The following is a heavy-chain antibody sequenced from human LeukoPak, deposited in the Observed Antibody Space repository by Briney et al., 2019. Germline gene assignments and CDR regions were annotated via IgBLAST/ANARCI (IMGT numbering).Heavy chain of an antibody. Sequence: SETLSLTCTVSGGSISSSSYYWGWIRQPPGKGLEWIGSIYYSGSTYYNPSLKSRVTISVDTSKNQFSLKLSSVTAADTAVYYCARDRSYYCDSSGYKPGAFDIWGQGTMVTVSS. D-gene: IGHD3-22*01. CDR1: GGSISSSSYY. V-gene: IGHV4-39*07. J-gene: IGHJ3*02. CDR2: IYYSGST. CDR3: ARDRSYYCDSSGYKPGAFDI.